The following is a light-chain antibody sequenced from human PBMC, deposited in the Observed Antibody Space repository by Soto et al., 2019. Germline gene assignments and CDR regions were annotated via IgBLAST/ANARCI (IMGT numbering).Light chain of an antibody. V-gene: IGLV2-14*01. CDR3: SSYSSSSTYV. CDR2: DVN. Sequence: QSALTQPASVSGSPGQSIAISCTGTSSDVGGYNYVSWYQQHPGKAPKLMVYDVNDRPSGVSDRFSGSKSGNTASLTISGLQAGDEADYYCSSYSSSSTYVFGTGTKVTVL. J-gene: IGLJ1*01. CDR1: SSDVGGYNY.